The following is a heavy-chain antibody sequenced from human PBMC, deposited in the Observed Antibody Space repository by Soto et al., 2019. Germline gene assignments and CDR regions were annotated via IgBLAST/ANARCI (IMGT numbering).Heavy chain of an antibody. CDR2: IYYSGST. CDR3: AREGITIFGVVDPAIDP. D-gene: IGHD3-3*01. V-gene: IGHV4-59*01. CDR1: GGSISSYY. J-gene: IGHJ5*02. Sequence: SETLSLTCTVSGGSISSYYWSWIRQPPGKGLEWIGYIYYSGSTNYNPSLKSRVTISVDTSKNQFSLKLSSVTAADTAVYYCAREGITIFGVVDPAIDPWGQGTLVTVSS.